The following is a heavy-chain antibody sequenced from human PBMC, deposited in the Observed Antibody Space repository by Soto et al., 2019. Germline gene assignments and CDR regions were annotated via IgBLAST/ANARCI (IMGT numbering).Heavy chain of an antibody. J-gene: IGHJ5*02. CDR2: IYYSGST. CDR1: GGSISSGGYY. D-gene: IGHD2-8*01. Sequence: TLSLTCTVSGGSISSGGYYWSWIRQHPGKGLEWIGYIYYSGSTYYNPSLKSRVTISVDTSKNQFSLKLSSVTAADTAVYYCARVLDYCTNGVCYPRGRAIWFDPWGQGTLVTVSS. CDR3: ARVLDYCTNGVCYPRGRAIWFDP. V-gene: IGHV4-31*03.